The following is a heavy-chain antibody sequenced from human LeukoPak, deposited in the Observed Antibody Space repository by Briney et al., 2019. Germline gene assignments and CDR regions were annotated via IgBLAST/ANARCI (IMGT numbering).Heavy chain of an antibody. D-gene: IGHD6-13*01. V-gene: IGHV4-39*07. Sequence: SETLSLTCTVSGGSISSSSYYWGWIRQPPGKGLEWIGSIYYSGSTYYNPSLKSRVTISVDTSKNQFSLKLSSVTAADTAVYYCARRHSSSWYDYYYYYMDVWGKGTTVTVSS. CDR2: IYYSGST. J-gene: IGHJ6*03. CDR1: GGSISSSSYY. CDR3: ARRHSSSWYDYYYYYMDV.